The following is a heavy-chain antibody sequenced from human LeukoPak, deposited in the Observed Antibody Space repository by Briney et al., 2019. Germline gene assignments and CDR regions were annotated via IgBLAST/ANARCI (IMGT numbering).Heavy chain of an antibody. V-gene: IGHV4-39*07. CDR1: GGSISSSSYY. D-gene: IGHD1-26*01. Sequence: SETLSLTCTVSGGSISSSSYYWGWIRQPPGKGLEWIGSIYYSGSTYFDPPLKSRVTISVDTSKNQFSLRLSSVTAADTAVYYCARGGSLEKWELQWVFDYWGQGTLVTVSS. CDR2: IYYSGST. J-gene: IGHJ4*02. CDR3: ARGGSLEKWELQWVFDY.